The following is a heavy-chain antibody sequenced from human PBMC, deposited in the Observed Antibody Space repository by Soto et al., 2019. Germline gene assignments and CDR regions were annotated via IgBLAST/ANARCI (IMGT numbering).Heavy chain of an antibody. D-gene: IGHD3-10*01. CDR2: ISAYNGNT. CDR3: ARALIRGVIPSCPDY. V-gene: IGHV1-18*01. CDR1: GYNFTSYV. J-gene: IGHJ4*02. Sequence: QVQLVQSGAEVKKPGASVKVSCKASGYNFTSYVISWVRQAPGQGLEWMGWISAYNGNTHYAQQLQGRVTMTTDTSTSTDYMELRSLRYDDTAVDYGARALIRGVIPSCPDYWGQGTLFTVSS.